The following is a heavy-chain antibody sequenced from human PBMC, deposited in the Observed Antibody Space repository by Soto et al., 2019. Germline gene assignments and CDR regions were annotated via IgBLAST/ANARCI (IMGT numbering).Heavy chain of an antibody. D-gene: IGHD6-19*01. CDR3: AKGRGIAVAGSYY. CDR2: ISGSGGST. V-gene: IGHV3-23*01. Sequence: EVQLLESGGGLVQPGGSLRLSCAASGFTFSSYAMSWVRQAPGKGLEWVSAISGSGGSTYYADSVKGRFTISRDNSKNTLYLQMNSLRAEDTAVYCCAKGRGIAVAGSYYWGQGTLVTVSS. J-gene: IGHJ4*02. CDR1: GFTFSSYA.